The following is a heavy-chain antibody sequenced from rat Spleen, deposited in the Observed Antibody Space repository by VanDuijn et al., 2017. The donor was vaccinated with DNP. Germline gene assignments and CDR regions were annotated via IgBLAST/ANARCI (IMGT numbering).Heavy chain of an antibody. CDR2: INSAGST. J-gene: IGHJ4*01. Sequence: EVQLQESGPGLVKPSQSLSLTCSVTGYSITSNYWGWIRKFPGNKLEWMGYINSAGSTNYNPSLKSRISITRDTSKNQFFLQVNSVTTEDTATYYCARHRTIMPYYYAMDAWGQGASVTVSS. CDR1: GYSITSNY. D-gene: IGHD1-5*01. CDR3: ARHRTIMPYYYAMDA. V-gene: IGHV3-3*01.